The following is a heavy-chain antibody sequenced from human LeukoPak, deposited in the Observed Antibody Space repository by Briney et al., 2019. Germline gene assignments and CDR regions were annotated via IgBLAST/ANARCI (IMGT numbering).Heavy chain of an antibody. Sequence: GGSLRLSCAASGFTFSNAWMSWVRQAPGKGLEWVGRIKSKIDGGTTDYAAPVKGRFTISRDDSKNTLYLQMNSLKTEDTAVYYCTTDRCSSTSCRPTDYWGQGTLVTVSS. CDR1: GFTFSNAW. CDR3: TTDRCSSTSCRPTDY. D-gene: IGHD2-2*01. CDR2: IKSKIDGGTT. V-gene: IGHV3-15*01. J-gene: IGHJ4*02.